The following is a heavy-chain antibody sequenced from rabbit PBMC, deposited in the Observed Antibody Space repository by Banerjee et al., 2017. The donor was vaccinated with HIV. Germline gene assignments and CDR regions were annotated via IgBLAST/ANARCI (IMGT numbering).Heavy chain of an antibody. V-gene: IGHV1S45*01. CDR1: GFSFSSSYY. J-gene: IGHJ4*01. Sequence: QEQLEESGGDLVKPEGSLTLTCTASGFSFSSSYYMCWVRQAPGKGLEWIACIYAGSSGSTYYASWAKGRFTISKPSSTTVTLQMTSLTAADTATYFCARNTMTMVMNFNLWGPGTLVTVS. CDR2: IYAGSSGST. CDR3: ARNTMTMVMNFNL. D-gene: IGHD2-1*01.